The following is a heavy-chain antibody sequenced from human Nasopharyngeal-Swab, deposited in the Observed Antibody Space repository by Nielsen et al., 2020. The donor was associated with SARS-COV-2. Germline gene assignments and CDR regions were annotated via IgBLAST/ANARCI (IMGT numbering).Heavy chain of an antibody. D-gene: IGHD1-26*01. CDR3: AREVVGGLVDS. J-gene: IGHJ4*02. CDR1: GGSISSYY. CDR2: FYYSGIT. Sequence: GSLRLSCTVSGGSISSYYWSWIRQSPGKGLEWIGYFYYSGITNYNPSLKGRVTILIDTFKNQFSLKLNSVTAADTAVYYCAREVVGGLVDSWGQGTLVTVSS. V-gene: IGHV4-59*12.